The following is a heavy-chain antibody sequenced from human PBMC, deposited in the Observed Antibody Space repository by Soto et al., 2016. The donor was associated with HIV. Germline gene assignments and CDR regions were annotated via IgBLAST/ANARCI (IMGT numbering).Heavy chain of an antibody. Sequence: QVQLVESGGGLVKPGGSLRLSCAASAFTFSDYYMTWIRQAPGKGLEWVSYISSGGSTKYYADSVKGRFAISRDNAKNSLYLQMNSLSAEDTAVYHCARANDFWKDFYEATYYYYYMDVWGKGTTVTVSS. D-gene: IGHD3-3*01. J-gene: IGHJ6*03. CDR3: ARANDFWKDFYEATYYYYYMDV. V-gene: IGHV3-11*04. CDR1: AFTFSDYY. CDR2: ISSGGSTK.